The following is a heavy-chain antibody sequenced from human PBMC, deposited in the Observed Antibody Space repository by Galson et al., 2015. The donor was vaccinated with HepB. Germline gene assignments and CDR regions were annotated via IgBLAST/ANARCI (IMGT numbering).Heavy chain of an antibody. D-gene: IGHD3-3*01. CDR3: AKDLELYYDFWSGYSPRYFDY. Sequence: SLRLSCAASGFTFSTYGMHWVRQAPGKGLEWVAVLSYDGRNKYYADSVKGRFTISRDTSKNTLYLQMHSLRAEDTAVYYCAKDLELYYDFWSGYSPRYFDYWGQGTLVTVSS. CDR1: GFTFSTYG. CDR2: LSYDGRNK. V-gene: IGHV3-30*18. J-gene: IGHJ4*02.